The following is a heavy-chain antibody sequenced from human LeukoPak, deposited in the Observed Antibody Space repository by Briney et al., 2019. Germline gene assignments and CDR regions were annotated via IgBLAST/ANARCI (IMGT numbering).Heavy chain of an antibody. Sequence: PSETLSLTCTVSGGSISSYYWSWIRQPAGKGLEWIGRISTSGSTKYNPSLKSRVTTSVDTSKNQFSLKLSSVTAADTAVYYCARTGYYYDSSGYSPFDYWGQGTLVTVSS. V-gene: IGHV4-4*07. D-gene: IGHD3-22*01. J-gene: IGHJ4*02. CDR3: ARTGYYYDSSGYSPFDY. CDR2: ISTSGST. CDR1: GGSISSYY.